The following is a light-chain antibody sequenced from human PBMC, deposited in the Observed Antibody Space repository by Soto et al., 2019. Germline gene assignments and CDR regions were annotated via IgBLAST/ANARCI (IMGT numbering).Light chain of an antibody. CDR2: EVN. V-gene: IGLV2-8*01. CDR1: SSDVGGYNY. Sequence: QSALTQPPSASGSPGQSVTISCTGTSSDVGGYNYVSWFQQHPGKAPKLIISEVNKRPSGVPDRFSGSKSGNTASLPVSGLQAEDDADYYCTSYGGRDNLIFGGGTK. J-gene: IGLJ2*01. CDR3: TSYGGRDNLI.